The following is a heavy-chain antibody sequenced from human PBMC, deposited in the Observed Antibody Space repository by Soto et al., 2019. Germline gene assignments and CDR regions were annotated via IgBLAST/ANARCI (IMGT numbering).Heavy chain of an antibody. D-gene: IGHD3-10*01. CDR1: VFTFSSRW. J-gene: IGHJ4*02. CDR2: IKQDGSEI. V-gene: IGHV3-7*04. CDR3: VRSSGWTGDF. Sequence: PGGCLRLSCVASVFTFSSRWMNWVRHVPGKGLEWVANIKQDGSEIHYVDSVKGRFTISRDNAKNSLYLQMNSLRVEDTAVYHCVRSSGWTGDFWGQGILVTVSS.